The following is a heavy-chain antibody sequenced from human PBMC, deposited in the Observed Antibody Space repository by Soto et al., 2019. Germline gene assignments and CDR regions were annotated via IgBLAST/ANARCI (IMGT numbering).Heavy chain of an antibody. Sequence: QVQLVQSGAEVKKPGSSVKVSCKASGGTFSSYTISWVRQAPGQGLEWMGRIIPILGIANYAQKVQGRVTIPADKSTSTAYMELRSLRSEDTAVYYCAWSSGWYGDAFDIWGQGTMVTVAS. V-gene: IGHV1-69*02. CDR3: AWSSGWYGDAFDI. D-gene: IGHD6-19*01. J-gene: IGHJ3*02. CDR1: GGTFSSYT. CDR2: IIPILGIA.